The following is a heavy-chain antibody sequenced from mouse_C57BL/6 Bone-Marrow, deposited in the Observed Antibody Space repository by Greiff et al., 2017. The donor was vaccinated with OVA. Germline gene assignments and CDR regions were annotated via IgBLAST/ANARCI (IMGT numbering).Heavy chain of an antibody. Sequence: EVKLVESGGGLVKPGGSLKLSCAASGFTFSSYAMSWVRQTPEKRLEWVATIIDGGSYTYYPDNVKGRFTISRDNAKNNLYLQMSHLKSEDTAMYYCARERNYWYFDVWGTGTTVTVSS. CDR3: ARERNYWYFDV. CDR2: IIDGGSYT. J-gene: IGHJ1*03. V-gene: IGHV5-4*01. CDR1: GFTFSSYA.